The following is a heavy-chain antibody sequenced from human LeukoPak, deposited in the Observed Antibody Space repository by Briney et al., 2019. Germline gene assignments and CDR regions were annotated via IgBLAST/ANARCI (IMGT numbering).Heavy chain of an antibody. Sequence: GGSLRLSCAASGFTVSSNYMSWVRQAPGKGLEWVSVIYSGGSTYYADSVKGRFTISRDNSKNTLYLQMNSLRAEDTAVYYCAKDIAVVVMTGFDYWGQGTLVTVSS. CDR2: IYSGGST. J-gene: IGHJ4*02. V-gene: IGHV3-53*01. CDR3: AKDIAVVVMTGFDY. D-gene: IGHD3-22*01. CDR1: GFTVSSNY.